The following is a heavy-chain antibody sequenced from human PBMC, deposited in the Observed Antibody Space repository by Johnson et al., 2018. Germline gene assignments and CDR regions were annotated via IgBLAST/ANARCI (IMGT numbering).Heavy chain of an antibody. CDR3: STDRHGGAFDL. D-gene: IGHD4-23*01. Sequence: VQLVESGGGVVQPGRSLRLSCAASGFTFSNYGMHWVRQAPGKGLEWVANIRQDGIETNHADSVKGRFTISRDNAKNSLYLQRNSLRVEDTAVYYCSTDRHGGAFDLWDQGTMVTVSS. CDR2: IRQDGIET. CDR1: GFTFSNYG. J-gene: IGHJ3*01. V-gene: IGHV3-7*01.